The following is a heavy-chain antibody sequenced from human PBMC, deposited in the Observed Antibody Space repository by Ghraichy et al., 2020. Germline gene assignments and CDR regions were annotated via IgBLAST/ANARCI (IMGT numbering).Heavy chain of an antibody. J-gene: IGHJ4*02. D-gene: IGHD6-13*01. Sequence: SGPTLVKPTQTLTLTCTFSGFSLSTRGMRVTWIRQPPGKALEWLARIDWDDDKFYNTSLKTRLTISKDTSKNQVVLTMTNMDPVDTATYYCARISPGIAAAALYYFDYWGQGTLVTVSS. V-gene: IGHV2-70*04. CDR1: GFSLSTRGMR. CDR2: IDWDDDK. CDR3: ARISPGIAAAALYYFDY.